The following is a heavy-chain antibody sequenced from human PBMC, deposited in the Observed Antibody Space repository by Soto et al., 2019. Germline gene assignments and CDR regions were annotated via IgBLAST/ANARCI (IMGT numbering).Heavy chain of an antibody. CDR3: ARRSKLDYYYYMDV. CDR1: GYTLTSYY. V-gene: IGHV1-46*01. CDR2: INPSVGIT. J-gene: IGHJ6*03. Sequence: GASVKVSCKASGYTLTSYYMHWVRQAPGQGLEWMGIINPSVGITSYAQKFQGRVTMTADTSTSTAYMELSSLRSEDTAVYYCARRSKLDYYYYMDVWGKGTTVTVSS. D-gene: IGHD3-10*01.